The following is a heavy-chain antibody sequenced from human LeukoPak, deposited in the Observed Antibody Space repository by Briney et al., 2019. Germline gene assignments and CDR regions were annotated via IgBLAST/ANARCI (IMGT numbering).Heavy chain of an antibody. J-gene: IGHJ3*02. CDR2: ISSTGGST. CDR3: AKSSGFSYGPPYAFDI. V-gene: IGHV3-23*01. Sequence: GGSLRLSCAASGFTFSSYAMNWVRQAPGKGLEWVSGISSTGGSTYYAVSVKGRFTISRDNSKNTLYLQMNGLRAEDTAVYYCAKSSGFSYGPPYAFDIWGQGTMVTVSS. CDR1: GFTFSSYA. D-gene: IGHD5-18*01.